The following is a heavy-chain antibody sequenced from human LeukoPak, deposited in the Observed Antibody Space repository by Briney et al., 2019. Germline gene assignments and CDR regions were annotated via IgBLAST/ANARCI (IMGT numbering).Heavy chain of an antibody. D-gene: IGHD1-7*01. CDR3: ARGLNWNYGWFDP. CDR2: ISSSSSYI. V-gene: IGHV3-21*01. J-gene: IGHJ5*02. Sequence: KSGGSLRLSCAASGITFSSMNWVRQAPGKGLEWVSCISSSSSYIYYADSVKGRFTISRDNAKNSLYLQMNSLRAEDTAVYYCARGLNWNYGWFDPWGQGTLVTVSS. CDR1: GITFSS.